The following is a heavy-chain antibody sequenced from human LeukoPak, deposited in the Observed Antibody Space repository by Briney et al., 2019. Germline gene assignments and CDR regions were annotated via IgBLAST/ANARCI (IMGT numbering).Heavy chain of an antibody. Sequence: KTSETLSLTCTVSGASISTIISYWGWIRQTPGKGLEWIGSIYYSGTTYCNPSLESRVTISIDTSKNQFSVKLTSVTAADTAVYYCARDQGAVAGIDPWGQGTLVTVSS. CDR1: GASISTIISY. CDR3: ARDQGAVAGIDP. V-gene: IGHV4-39*07. J-gene: IGHJ5*02. CDR2: IYYSGTT. D-gene: IGHD6-19*01.